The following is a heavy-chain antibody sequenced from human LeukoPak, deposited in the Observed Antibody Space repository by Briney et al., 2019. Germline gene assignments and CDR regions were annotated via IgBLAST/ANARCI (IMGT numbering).Heavy chain of an antibody. D-gene: IGHD4-17*01. CDR1: GYTFSTYW. CDR2: INEDGSST. V-gene: IGHV3-74*01. J-gene: IGHJ4*02. Sequence: GGSLRLSCAASGYTFSTYWMHWVRQGPGKGLVWVSRINEDGSSTSYAESVRGRFTISRDNAKNTLYLQMNSLRAEDTAVYYCAMRSTVLNPLDYWGQGTLVTVSS. CDR3: AMRSTVLNPLDY.